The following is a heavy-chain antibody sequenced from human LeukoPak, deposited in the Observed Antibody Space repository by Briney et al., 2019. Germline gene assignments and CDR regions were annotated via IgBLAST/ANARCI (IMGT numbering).Heavy chain of an antibody. CDR2: ISSSSYI. CDR3: ARDPGFWSGYRG. Sequence: GGSLRLSCAASGFTFSSYSMNWVRQAPGKGLEWVSSISSSSYIYYADSVKGRFTISRDNAKNSLYLQRNSLRAEDTAVYYCARDPGFWSGYRGWGQGTLVTVSS. V-gene: IGHV3-21*01. D-gene: IGHD3-3*01. J-gene: IGHJ4*02. CDR1: GFTFSSYS.